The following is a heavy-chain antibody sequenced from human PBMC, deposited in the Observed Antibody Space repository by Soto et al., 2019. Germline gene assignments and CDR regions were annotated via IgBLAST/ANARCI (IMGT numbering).Heavy chain of an antibody. D-gene: IGHD6-13*01. Sequence: EVQLLESGGGLVQPGGSLRLSCAASGFTFSSYAMSWVRQAPGKGLEWVSAISGSGGSTYYADSVKGRFTISRDNSKNTLYLQMNSLRAEDTAVYYCAKVYGSSWEHKYNWFDPWGQGTLVTVSS. CDR2: ISGSGGST. CDR1: GFTFSSYA. CDR3: AKVYGSSWEHKYNWFDP. J-gene: IGHJ5*02. V-gene: IGHV3-23*01.